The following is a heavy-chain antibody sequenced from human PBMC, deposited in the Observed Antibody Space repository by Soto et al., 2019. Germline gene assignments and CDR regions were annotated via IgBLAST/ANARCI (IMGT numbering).Heavy chain of an antibody. CDR3: ARESILWFGELLLYNWFDP. Sequence: QVQLVQSGAEVKKPGASVKVSCKASGYTFTSYAMHWVRQAPGQRLEWMGWINAGNGNTKYSQKFQGRVTITRDTXXSXAXXELSSLRSEDTAVYYCARESILWFGELLLYNWFDPWGQGTLVTVSS. V-gene: IGHV1-3*01. D-gene: IGHD3-10*01. J-gene: IGHJ5*02. CDR1: GYTFTSYA. CDR2: INAGNGNT.